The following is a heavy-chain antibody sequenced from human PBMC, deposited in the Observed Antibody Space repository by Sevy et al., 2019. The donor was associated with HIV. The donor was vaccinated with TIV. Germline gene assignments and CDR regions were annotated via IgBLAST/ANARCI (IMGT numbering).Heavy chain of an antibody. CDR2: ISNTGSSI. J-gene: IGHJ4*02. Sequence: GGSLRLSCAASGFTFSSYEMNWVRQAPGKGLEWVSYISNTGSSIYYSDSVKGRFTMSRDNAKNSLYLQMNSLRGEDTAVYYCARDLPPSATTVSHFDYWCRGTLVTVSS. CDR3: ARDLPPSATTVSHFDY. V-gene: IGHV3-48*03. CDR1: GFTFSSYE. D-gene: IGHD4-17*01.